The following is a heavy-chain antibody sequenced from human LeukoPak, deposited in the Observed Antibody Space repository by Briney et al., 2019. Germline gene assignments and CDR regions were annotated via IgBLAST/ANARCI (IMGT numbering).Heavy chain of an antibody. CDR2: ISAYNGNT. CDR3: ARDPGKGYCSSTSCYSNWFDP. J-gene: IGHJ5*02. V-gene: IGHV1-18*01. Sequence: ASVKVSCKASGGTFSSYAISWVRQAPGQGLEWMGWISAYNGNTNYAQKLQGRVTMTTDTSTSTAYMELRSLRSDDTAVYYCARDPGKGYCSSTSCYSNWFDPWGQGTLVTVSS. D-gene: IGHD2-2*01. CDR1: GGTFSSYA.